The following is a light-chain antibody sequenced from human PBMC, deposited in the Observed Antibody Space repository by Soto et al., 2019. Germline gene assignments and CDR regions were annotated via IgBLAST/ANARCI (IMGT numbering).Light chain of an antibody. V-gene: IGKV3-20*01. CDR1: QSVSSSS. J-gene: IGKJ1*01. Sequence: EIVLTQSPGTLSLSPGDRATLSCRASQSVSSSSLAWYQQKPGQAPRLLIFGASSRATGIPDRFSGSGSGTDFTLTSSRLEPEDFAVYYCQQYGSPSWTFGQGTKVDIK. CDR2: GAS. CDR3: QQYGSPSWT.